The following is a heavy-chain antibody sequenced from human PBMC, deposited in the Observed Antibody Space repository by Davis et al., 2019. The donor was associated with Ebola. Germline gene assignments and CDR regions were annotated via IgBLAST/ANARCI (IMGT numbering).Heavy chain of an antibody. CDR1: GYTFTSYG. J-gene: IGHJ6*03. V-gene: IGHV1-18*01. D-gene: IGHD1-14*01. CDR3: ARMPTSSKYNYYMDV. CDR2: ISSYNGNT. Sequence: ASVKVSCKASGYTFTSYGISWVRQAPGQGLEWMGWISSYNGNTNYAQKFQGRVTMTTDTSTSTAYMELRSLRSDDTAVYYCARMPTSSKYNYYMDVWGKGATVTVSS.